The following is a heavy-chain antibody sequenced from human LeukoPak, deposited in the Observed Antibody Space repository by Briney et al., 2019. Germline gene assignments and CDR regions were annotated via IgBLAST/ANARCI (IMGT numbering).Heavy chain of an antibody. J-gene: IGHJ4*02. V-gene: IGHV3-23*01. D-gene: IGHD3-22*01. CDR1: GLTLTNYG. CDR3: ATRGVVIRVILVGFHNEAYYSDS. CDR2: ISDSGGST. Sequence: GGSLRLSCAVSGLTLTNYGMSWVRQAPGKGLEWVACISDSGGSTNYAHSVKGRFTISRDNPKNTLYPQMTSLRAEDTAVYFWATRGVVIRVILVGFHNEAYYSDSWGQGALVTVSS.